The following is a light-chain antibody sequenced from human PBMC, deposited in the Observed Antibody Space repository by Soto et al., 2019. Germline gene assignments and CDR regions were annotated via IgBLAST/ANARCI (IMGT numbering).Light chain of an antibody. J-gene: IGKJ5*01. CDR2: AES. CDR3: QNYDSAPIT. Sequence: DIKMTQSPSSLSSYLGNSVSITCRASQGISNYLAWYKQKTGKVPKVLIYAESTLQPGVPYRFSGSGSGTDLNLTINRLQPDDIATYYCQNYDSAPITFGQGTRLEIK. CDR1: QGISNY. V-gene: IGKV1-27*01.